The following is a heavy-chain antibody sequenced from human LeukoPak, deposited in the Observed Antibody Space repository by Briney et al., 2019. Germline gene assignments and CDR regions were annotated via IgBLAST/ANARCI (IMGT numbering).Heavy chain of an antibody. J-gene: IGHJ4*02. D-gene: IGHD5-12*01. CDR3: ASGNSGYDWDLDY. CDR2: MNPNSGNK. V-gene: IGHV1-8*01. CDR1: GYTFTSYD. Sequence: ASVKDSCQASGYTFTSYDINWVRQATGQGLEWMGWMNPNSGNKGYAQKFQGRVTMTRNTSISTAYMELSSLRSEDTAVYYCASGNSGYDWDLDYWGQGTLVTVSS.